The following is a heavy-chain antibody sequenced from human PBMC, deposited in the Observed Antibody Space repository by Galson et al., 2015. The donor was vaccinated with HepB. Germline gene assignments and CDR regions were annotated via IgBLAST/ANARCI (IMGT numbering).Heavy chain of an antibody. V-gene: IGHV3-64*04. CDR1: GFMFRIHA. J-gene: IGHJ3*01. D-gene: IGHD1-26*01. CDR2: INSNGGAT. CDR3: ARGGGSYGGSFDF. Sequence: SLRLSCAASGFMFRIHAMHWVRQAPGKGLEHVSAINSNGGATYYVDSVKGRFTISRDNAKNSLYLQMNSLRAEDTAVYYCARGGGSYGGSFDFRGQGTMVTVSS.